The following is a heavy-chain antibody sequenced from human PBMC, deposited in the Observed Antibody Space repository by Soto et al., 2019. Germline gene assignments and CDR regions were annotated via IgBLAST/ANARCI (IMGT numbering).Heavy chain of an antibody. Sequence: PGGSLRLSCTASGFTFGDYAMSWFRQAPGKGLEWVGFIRSKDYGGTTEYAASVKGRFTISRDDSKSIDYLQMNSLKTEDTAVYYCTSDKEYSGYDYYFGYYYYGMDVWGQGTTVTVSS. CDR1: GFTFGDYA. V-gene: IGHV3-49*03. CDR3: TSDKEYSGYDYYFGYYYYGMDV. CDR2: IRSKDYGGTT. J-gene: IGHJ6*02. D-gene: IGHD5-12*01.